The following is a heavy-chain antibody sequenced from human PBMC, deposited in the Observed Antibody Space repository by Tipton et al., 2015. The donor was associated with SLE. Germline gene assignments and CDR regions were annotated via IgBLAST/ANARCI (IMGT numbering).Heavy chain of an antibody. D-gene: IGHD6-19*01. CDR2: IYYSGST. Sequence: TLSLTCAVYGGSFRGYYWSWIRQPPGKGLEWIGSIYYSGSTYYNPSLKSRVTISVDTSKNQFSLKLSSVTAADTAVYYCARDRESSSGWYGSGYYGMDVWGQGTTVTVSS. V-gene: IGHV4-34*01. CDR3: ARDRESSSGWYGSGYYGMDV. J-gene: IGHJ6*02. CDR1: GGSFRGYY.